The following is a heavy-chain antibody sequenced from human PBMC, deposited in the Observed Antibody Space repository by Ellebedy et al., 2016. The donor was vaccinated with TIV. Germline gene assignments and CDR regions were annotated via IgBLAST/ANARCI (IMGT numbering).Heavy chain of an antibody. Sequence: GESLKIFCAASGFTFSSYSMNWVRQAPGKGLEWVSSISSSSSYIYYADSVKGRFTISRDNAKNSLYLQMNSLRAEDTAVYYCARDGGSSSYDYWGQGTLVTVSS. CDR2: ISSSSSYI. CDR1: GFTFSSYS. CDR3: ARDGGSSSYDY. J-gene: IGHJ4*02. D-gene: IGHD6-6*01. V-gene: IGHV3-21*01.